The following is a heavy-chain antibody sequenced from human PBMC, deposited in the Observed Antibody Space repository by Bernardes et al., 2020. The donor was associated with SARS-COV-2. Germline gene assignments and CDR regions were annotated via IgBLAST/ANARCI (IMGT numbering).Heavy chain of an antibody. CDR3: AREGDCTNGVCFGLDY. CDR2: IWYDGSNK. J-gene: IGHJ4*02. CDR1: GFTFSSYG. Sequence: GGSLRLSCAASGFTFSSYGMHWVRQAPGKGLEWVAVIWYDGSNKYYADSVKGRFTISRDNSKNTLYLQMNSLRAEDTAVYYCAREGDCTNGVCFGLDYWGQGTLVTVSS. V-gene: IGHV3-33*01. D-gene: IGHD2-8*01.